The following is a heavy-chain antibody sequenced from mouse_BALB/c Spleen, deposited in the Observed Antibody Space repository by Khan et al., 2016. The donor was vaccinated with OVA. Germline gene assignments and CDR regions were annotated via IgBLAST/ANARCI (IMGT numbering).Heavy chain of an antibody. D-gene: IGHD1-1*01. CDR3: ASRGLRWDFDY. CDR2: INPSTGYT. J-gene: IGHJ2*01. CDR1: GYTFINYW. Sequence: QVQLKESGAELAKPGASVKMSCKASGYTFINYWILWVKQRPGQGLEWIGYINPSTGYTEYNQNFKDKATFTADKSSSTAYMQLSSLTSEDSAVYYCASRGLRWDFDYWGQGITLTVSS. V-gene: IGHV1-7*01.